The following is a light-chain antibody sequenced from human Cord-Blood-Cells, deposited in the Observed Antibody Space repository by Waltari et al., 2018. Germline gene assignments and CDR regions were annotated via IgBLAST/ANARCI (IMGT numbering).Light chain of an antibody. V-gene: IGLV7-46*01. CDR2: DTS. J-gene: IGLJ1*01. CDR1: TGAVTSGHP. Sequence: QPVVTQEPPLTVSPGGTVTPPCGPSTGAVTSGHPHSWFQQKPGQAPRTLIYDTSNKHSWTPARCSGSLLGGKAALTLSGAQPEDEAEYYCLLSYSGAYVFGTGTKVTVL. CDR3: LLSYSGAYV.